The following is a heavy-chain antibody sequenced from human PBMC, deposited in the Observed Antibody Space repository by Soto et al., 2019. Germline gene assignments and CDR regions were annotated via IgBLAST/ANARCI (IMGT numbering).Heavy chain of an antibody. CDR3: ARRDPMTGSYVLDR. CDR2: LSSSSNYI. J-gene: IGHJ5*02. CDR1: GFTFTRYS. V-gene: IGHV3-21*06. Sequence: EVQLVESGGGQVKPGGSLSLSCVASGFTFTRYSMIWVRQAPGKGLEWVASLSSSSNYIYHADSVKGRFTISRDNAKNTVYLQMNSLRAEDTAAYYCARRDPMTGSYVLDRWGQGTLVTVSS. D-gene: IGHD3-9*01.